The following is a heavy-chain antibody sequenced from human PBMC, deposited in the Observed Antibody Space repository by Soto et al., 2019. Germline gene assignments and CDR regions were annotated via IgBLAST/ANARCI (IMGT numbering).Heavy chain of an antibody. CDR2: ISTDGSVK. Sequence: EVQLVESGGGLVQPGGSLNPSCAPSGLTFRSNWMHWFRQAPGKGRVWVPRISTDGSVKTYADSVKGRVPISRDNAKNTQYLQMNSLRTEYRVVYYCALAPYRIGWWGFDYWCQGTLVTVS. D-gene: IGHD6-19*01. CDR3: ALAPYRIGWWGFDY. CDR1: GLTFRSNW. J-gene: IGHJ4*02. V-gene: IGHV3-74*03.